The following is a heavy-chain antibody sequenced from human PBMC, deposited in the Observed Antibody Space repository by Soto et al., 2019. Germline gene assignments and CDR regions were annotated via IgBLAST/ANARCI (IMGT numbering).Heavy chain of an antibody. CDR2: IYYTGTT. CDR3: ATILHSYGTNWVDS. D-gene: IGHD4-17*01. J-gene: IGHJ5*01. CDR1: GASVTNDRYC. V-gene: IGHV4-30-4*01. Sequence: SETLSLTCNVSGASVTNDRYCWGWIRQPPGKGLEWIGYIYYTGTTHYNPSVKSRVSILLDTSKDQFSLKLTSVTVADTAIYYCATILHSYGTNWVDSWGQGTLVTVSS.